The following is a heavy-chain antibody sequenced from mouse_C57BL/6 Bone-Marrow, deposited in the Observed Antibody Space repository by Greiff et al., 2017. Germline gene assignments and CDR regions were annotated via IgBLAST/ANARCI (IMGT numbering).Heavy chain of an antibody. CDR2: INPYNGGT. CDR1: GYTFTDYY. V-gene: IGHV1-19*01. CDR3: ARRYYYYYGSTWYFDV. D-gene: IGHD1-1*01. J-gene: IGHJ1*03. Sequence: EVQLQQSGPVLVKPGASVKMSCKASGYTFTDYYMNWVKQSHGKSLEWIGVINPYNGGTSSNQKFKGKATLTVDTSSSTAYMALNSLTSEDSAVYYCARRYYYYYGSTWYFDVWGTGTTVTVSS.